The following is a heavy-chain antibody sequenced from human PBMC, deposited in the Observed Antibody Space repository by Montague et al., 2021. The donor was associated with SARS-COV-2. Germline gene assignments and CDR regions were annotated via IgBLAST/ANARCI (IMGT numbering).Heavy chain of an antibody. CDR3: ARGAGYSSSWYLAFEI. CDR2: IYYSGST. Sequence: SETLSLTCTVSSGSISSYYWSWIRQPPGKGLEWIGYIYYSGSTNYNPSLKSRVTISVDTSKNQFSLKLSSVTAAETAVYYCARGAGYSSSWYLAFEIWGQGTMVTVSS. J-gene: IGHJ3*02. CDR1: SGSISSYY. V-gene: IGHV4-59*01. D-gene: IGHD6-13*01.